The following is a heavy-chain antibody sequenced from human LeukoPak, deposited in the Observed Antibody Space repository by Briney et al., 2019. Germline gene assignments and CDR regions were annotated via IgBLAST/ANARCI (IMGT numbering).Heavy chain of an antibody. Sequence: GESLKISRKGAGYSFTSYWNGRVRQMPGKGPEWIGIIYPGDSDTRYSPSFQGQVPISAEKSISTAYLQWSSLKASDTAMYYCARQAPPLYGDYDAFDIWGQGTMVTVSS. CDR3: ARQAPPLYGDYDAFDI. V-gene: IGHV5-51*01. D-gene: IGHD4-17*01. CDR1: GYSFTSYW. CDR2: IYPGDSDT. J-gene: IGHJ3*02.